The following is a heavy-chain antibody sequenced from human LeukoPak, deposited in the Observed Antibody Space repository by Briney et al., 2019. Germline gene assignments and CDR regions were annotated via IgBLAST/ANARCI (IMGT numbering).Heavy chain of an antibody. CDR3: ARGVIVVVPAAILDYYYYMDV. CDR1: GGTFSSYA. D-gene: IGHD2-2*02. V-gene: IGHV1-69*13. CDR2: IIPIFGTA. J-gene: IGHJ6*03. Sequence: SVKVSCMASGGTFSSYAISWVRQAPGQGLEWMGGIIPIFGTANYAQKFQGRVTITADESTSTAYMELSSLRSEDTAVYYCARGVIVVVPAAILDYYYYMDVWGKGTTVTVSS.